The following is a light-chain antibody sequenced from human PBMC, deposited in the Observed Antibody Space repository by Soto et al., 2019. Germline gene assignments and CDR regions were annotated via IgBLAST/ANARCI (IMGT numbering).Light chain of an antibody. CDR2: NVS. Sequence: QSVLTQPAPVSGSPGQSIAISCTGNSSDVGGYNYVSWYQQHPGKVPKLIIYNVSNRPSGVSNRFSGSKSGNTASLTISGLQAEDEADYYCSSYTSGDSFYFGTGTKVPVL. V-gene: IGLV2-14*01. CDR1: SSDVGGYNY. J-gene: IGLJ1*01. CDR3: SSYTSGDSFY.